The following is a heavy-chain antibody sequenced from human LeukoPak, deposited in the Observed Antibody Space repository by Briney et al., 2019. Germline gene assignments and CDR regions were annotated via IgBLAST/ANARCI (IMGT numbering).Heavy chain of an antibody. D-gene: IGHD2-2*01. CDR1: GYTFTSYY. V-gene: IGHV1-46*01. CDR2: INPSGGST. Sequence: ASVKVSCKASGYTFTSYYMHWVRQAPGQGLEWMGIINPSGGSTSYAQKFQGRVTMTRDMSTSTVYMELSSLRSEDTAVYYCARDTFQPGLIDSWGQGTLVTVSS. CDR3: ARDTFQPGLIDS. J-gene: IGHJ4*02.